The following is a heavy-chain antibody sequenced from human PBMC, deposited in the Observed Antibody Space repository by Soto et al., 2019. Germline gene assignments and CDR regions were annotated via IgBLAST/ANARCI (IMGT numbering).Heavy chain of an antibody. CDR2: IIPIFGTA. D-gene: IGHD3-3*01. V-gene: IGHV1-69*13. J-gene: IGHJ6*02. Sequence: ASVKVSCKASGGTFSSYAISWVRQAPGQGLEWMGGIIPIFGTANYAQKFQGRVTITADESTSTAYMELSSLRSEDTAVYYCARGTYYDFWSGYYTGEPKNYYGMDVWGQGTTVTVSS. CDR3: ARGTYYDFWSGYYTGEPKNYYGMDV. CDR1: GGTFSSYA.